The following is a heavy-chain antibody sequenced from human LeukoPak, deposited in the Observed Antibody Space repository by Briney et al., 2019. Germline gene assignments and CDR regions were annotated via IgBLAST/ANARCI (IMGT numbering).Heavy chain of an antibody. V-gene: IGHV3-48*04. CDR2: ISSSSSTI. CDR1: GFTFSSYS. J-gene: IGHJ4*02. CDR3: ARDRGGSYSAIDY. Sequence: GGSLRLSCAASGFTFSSYSMNWVRQAPGKGLEGVSFISSSSSTIYYADFVKGRFTISRDNAKNSLYLQMNSLRAEDTAVYYCARDRGGSYSAIDYWGQGTLVTVSS. D-gene: IGHD1-26*01.